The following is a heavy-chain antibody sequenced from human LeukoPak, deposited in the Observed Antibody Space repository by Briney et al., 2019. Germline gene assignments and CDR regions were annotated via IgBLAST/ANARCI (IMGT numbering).Heavy chain of an antibody. D-gene: IGHD6-13*01. Sequence: ASVKVSCKASGYTFTAYYMHWVRQAPGQGPEWMGWIIPIFGTANYAQKFQGRVTITTDESTSTAYMELSSLRSEDTAVYYCATEAAAASAYNWFDPWGQGTLVTVSS. CDR1: GYTFTAYY. J-gene: IGHJ5*02. CDR3: ATEAAAASAYNWFDP. CDR2: IIPIFGTA. V-gene: IGHV1-69*05.